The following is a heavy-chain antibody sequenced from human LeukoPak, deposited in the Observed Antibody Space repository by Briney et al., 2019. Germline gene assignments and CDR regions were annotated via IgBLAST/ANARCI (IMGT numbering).Heavy chain of an antibody. CDR1: GGSISSNNYY. CDR2: IYYSGST. CDR3: AGDNYGTDS. Sequence: SETLSLTCTVSGGSISSNNYYWGWIRQPPGKGLEWIGSIYYSGSTYNNPSLKSRVTISVDTTKNQFSLKLTSVTAADTAVYYCAGDNYGTDSWGQGTLVTVSS. J-gene: IGHJ5*01. D-gene: IGHD5-18*01. V-gene: IGHV4-39*01.